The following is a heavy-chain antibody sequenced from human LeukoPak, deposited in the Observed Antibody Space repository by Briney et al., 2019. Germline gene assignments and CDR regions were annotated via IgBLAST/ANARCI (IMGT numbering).Heavy chain of an antibody. J-gene: IGHJ4*02. Sequence: ASVKVSCKASGYTFTSYDINWVRQATGQGLEWIGWMNANSGNTGYAQRFQDRVTFTRDTSINTAYMELSSLRSEDTAVHYCARGASRSFDLWGQGTLVAVSS. CDR2: MNANSGNT. CDR3: ARGASRSFDL. V-gene: IGHV1-8*01. CDR1: GYTFTSYD.